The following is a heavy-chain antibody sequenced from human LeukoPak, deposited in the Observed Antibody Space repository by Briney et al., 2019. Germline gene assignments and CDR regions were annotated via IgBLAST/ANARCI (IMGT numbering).Heavy chain of an antibody. D-gene: IGHD3-22*01. J-gene: IGHJ4*02. CDR2: IYYSGST. Sequence: SETLSLTCTVSGGSISSYYWSWIRQPPGKGLEWIGYIYYSGSTNYNPSLKSRVTILVDTSKNQFSLKLSSVTAADTAVYYCTRGGPYYYDSSGYHRYWGQGTLVTVSS. V-gene: IGHV4-59*12. CDR3: TRGGPYYYDSSGYHRY. CDR1: GGSISSYY.